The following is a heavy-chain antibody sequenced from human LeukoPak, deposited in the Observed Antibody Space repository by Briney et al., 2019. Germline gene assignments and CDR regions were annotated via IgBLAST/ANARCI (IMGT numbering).Heavy chain of an antibody. Sequence: GGSLRLSCAASGFTFCSYWMHWVRQAPGKGLVWVSRSNSDGSITSYADSVKGRFTISRDNAKNTLYLQMNSLRVEDTAVYYCARRGAVPGTGDYWGQGTLVTVSS. J-gene: IGHJ4*02. CDR1: GFTFCSYW. V-gene: IGHV3-74*01. CDR2: SNSDGSIT. CDR3: ARRGAVPGTGDY. D-gene: IGHD6-19*01.